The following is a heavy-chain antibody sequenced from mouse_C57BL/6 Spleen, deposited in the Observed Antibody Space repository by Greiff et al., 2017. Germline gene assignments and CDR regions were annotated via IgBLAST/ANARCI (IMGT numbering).Heavy chain of an antibody. J-gene: IGHJ2*01. Sequence: QVQLQQPGAELVRPGSSVKLSCKASGYTFTSYWMHWVKQRPIQGLEWIGNIDPSDSETNYNQKFKDKATLTVDKSSSTAYMQLSSLTSEDSAVYYCARSGFYYDDYWGQGTTRTVSS. D-gene: IGHD2-4*01. V-gene: IGHV1-52*01. CDR2: IDPSDSET. CDR3: ARSGFYYDDY. CDR1: GYTFTSYW.